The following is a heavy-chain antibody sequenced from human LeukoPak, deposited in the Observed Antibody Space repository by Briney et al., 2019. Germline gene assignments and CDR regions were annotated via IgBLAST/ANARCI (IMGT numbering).Heavy chain of an antibody. J-gene: IGHJ3*02. CDR1: GYTFTGYY. D-gene: IGHD5-18*01. CDR2: INPNSGGT. V-gene: IGHV1-2*02. Sequence: ASVKVSRKASGYTFTGYYMHWVRQAPGQGLEWMGWINPNSGGTNYAQKFQGRVTMTRDTSISTAYMELSRLRSDDTAVYYCARGQGGYSYGYDAFDIWGQGTMVTVSS. CDR3: ARGQGGYSYGYDAFDI.